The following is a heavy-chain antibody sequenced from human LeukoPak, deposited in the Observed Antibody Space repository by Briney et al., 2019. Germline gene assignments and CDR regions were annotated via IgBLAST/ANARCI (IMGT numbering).Heavy chain of an antibody. V-gene: IGHV3-23*01. CDR1: GFTFSSYA. Sequence: PSGGSLRLSCAASGFTFSSYAMSWVRQAPGKGLEWVSAISGSGGSTYCADSVKGRFTISRDNSKNTLYLQMNSLRAEDTAVYYCAKDDSDYYDSSGYVNYWGQGTLVTVSS. J-gene: IGHJ4*02. D-gene: IGHD3-22*01. CDR3: AKDDSDYYDSSGYVNY. CDR2: ISGSGGST.